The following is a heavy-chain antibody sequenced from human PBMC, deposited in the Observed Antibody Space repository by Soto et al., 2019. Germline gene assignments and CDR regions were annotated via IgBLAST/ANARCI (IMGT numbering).Heavy chain of an antibody. CDR3: ARRAETNGWNGFGADKYYFDF. CDR1: GYTFTSYD. D-gene: IGHD1-1*01. CDR2: MNPNTGNS. Sequence: ASVKVSCKASGYTFTSYDIYWVRQATGQGLEWMGWMNPNTGNSGYAQMFQGRVTMTSDTSISTAHMELSSLRSEDTAVYYCARRAETNGWNGFGADKYYFDFWGQGTLVTVSS. V-gene: IGHV1-8*01. J-gene: IGHJ4*02.